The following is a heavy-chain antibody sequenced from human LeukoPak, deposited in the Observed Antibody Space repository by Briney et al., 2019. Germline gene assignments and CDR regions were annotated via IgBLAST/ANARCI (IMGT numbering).Heavy chain of an antibody. Sequence: GGSLRLSCAASGFTFSSYWMSWVRQAPGKGLEWVANIKQDGSEKYYADSVKGRFTISRDNSKNTLYLQMNSLRAEDTAVYYCARDLDSSGCFDYWGQGTLVTVSS. J-gene: IGHJ4*02. D-gene: IGHD6-19*01. CDR2: IKQDGSEK. CDR3: ARDLDSSGCFDY. V-gene: IGHV3-7*01. CDR1: GFTFSSYW.